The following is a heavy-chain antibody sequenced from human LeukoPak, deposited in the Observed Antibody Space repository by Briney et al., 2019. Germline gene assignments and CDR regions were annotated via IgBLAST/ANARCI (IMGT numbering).Heavy chain of an antibody. Sequence: GAALEISYEGAGSCFTSYWIGGGRAMAGKGQGWMGIIYPGGSDTRYSPSFQGQVTISADKSIRTAYLQWSSLKASDTAMYYCATRGYYYDSSGYYRPLHAFDIWGQGTMVTVSS. CDR1: GSCFTSYW. CDR2: IYPGGSDT. V-gene: IGHV5-51*01. J-gene: IGHJ3*02. CDR3: ATRGYYYDSSGYYRPLHAFDI. D-gene: IGHD3-22*01.